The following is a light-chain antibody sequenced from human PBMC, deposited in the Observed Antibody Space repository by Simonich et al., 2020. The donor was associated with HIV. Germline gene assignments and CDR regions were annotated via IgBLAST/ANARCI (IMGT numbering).Light chain of an antibody. CDR3: AAWDDRLSGRV. V-gene: IGLV1-47*01. J-gene: IGLJ3*02. CDR1: SSNIGSNY. Sequence: QSVLTQPPSASGTPGQRVTISCSGSSSNIGSNYVYWYKQLPGTAPTLLIYRNNQRPAGGPDRFSGSKSGTSAALAISGLRSEDEADYYCAAWDDRLSGRVFGGGTKLTVL. CDR2: RNN.